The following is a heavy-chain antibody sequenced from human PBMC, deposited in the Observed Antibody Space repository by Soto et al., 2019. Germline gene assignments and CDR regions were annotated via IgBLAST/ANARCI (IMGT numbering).Heavy chain of an antibody. CDR2: INHSGST. D-gene: IGHD5-12*01. V-gene: IGHV4-34*01. CDR1: GGSFSGYY. CDR3: ARGGIVATRVYYYYYYMDV. Sequence: SKTLSLTCAVYGGSFSGYYWSWIRQPPGKGLEWIGEINHSGSTNYNPSLKSRVTISVDTSKNQFSLKLSSVTAADTAVYYCARGGIVATRVYYYYYYMDVWGKGTTVTVSS. J-gene: IGHJ6*03.